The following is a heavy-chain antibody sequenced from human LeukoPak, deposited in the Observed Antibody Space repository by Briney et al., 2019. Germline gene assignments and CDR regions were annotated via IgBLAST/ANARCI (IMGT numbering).Heavy chain of an antibody. CDR1: GFTFSSYG. J-gene: IGHJ2*01. Sequence: GRSLRLSCAASGFTFSSYGMHWVRQAPGKGLEWVAVISYDGSNKYYADSVKGRFTISRDNSKNSLYLQMNSLRAEDTAVYYCAREERDGYNYYWYFDLWGRGTLVTVSS. D-gene: IGHD5-24*01. V-gene: IGHV3-30*03. CDR3: AREERDGYNYYWYFDL. CDR2: ISYDGSNK.